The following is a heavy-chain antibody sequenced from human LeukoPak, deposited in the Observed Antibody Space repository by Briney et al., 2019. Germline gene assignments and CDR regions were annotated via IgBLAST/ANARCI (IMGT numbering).Heavy chain of an antibody. CDR1: GGSISRYY. Sequence: PSGTLSLTCTVSGGSISRYYWVWIRQPAGKGLEWIGRIYDSGNTNYNPSLKSRVTMSVDTSKNQFSLKLSSVTAADTAVYYCARRDSSGYYVYWGQGALVTVSS. CDR3: ARRDSSGYYVY. V-gene: IGHV4-4*07. D-gene: IGHD3-22*01. CDR2: IYDSGNT. J-gene: IGHJ4*02.